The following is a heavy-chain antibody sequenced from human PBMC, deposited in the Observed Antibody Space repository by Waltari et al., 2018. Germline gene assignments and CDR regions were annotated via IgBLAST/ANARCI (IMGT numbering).Heavy chain of an antibody. D-gene: IGHD1-1*01. CDR1: GYSMSTSDY. J-gene: IGHJ4*02. CDR3: ARDRGRGLYLDT. V-gene: IGHV4-4*02. CDR2: VRGDGKT. Sequence: QLQLQESGPGLVTPSGTLSLICAVSGYSMSTSDYWSWVRQPPGKGLEWLGQVRGDGKTNYNPSFASRVTMSLDTSTYHFALKLTSATAADTALYYCARDRGRGLYLDTWGQGTLVTVSP.